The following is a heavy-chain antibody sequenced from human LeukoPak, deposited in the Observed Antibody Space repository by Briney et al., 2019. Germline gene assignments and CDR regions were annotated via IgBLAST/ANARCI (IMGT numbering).Heavy chain of an antibody. Sequence: ASVKVSCKASGYTFTGYYMHWVRQAPGQGLEWMGWINPNSGGTNYAQKFQGRVTTTRDTSISTAYMELSRLRSDDTAVYYCARDKRYCSSTSCYTVVDYWGQGTLVTVSS. CDR3: ARDKRYCSSTSCYTVVDY. CDR1: GYTFTGYY. D-gene: IGHD2-2*02. CDR2: INPNSGGT. J-gene: IGHJ4*02. V-gene: IGHV1-2*02.